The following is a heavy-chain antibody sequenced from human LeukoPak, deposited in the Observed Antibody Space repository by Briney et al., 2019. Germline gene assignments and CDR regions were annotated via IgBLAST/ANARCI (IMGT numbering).Heavy chain of an antibody. Sequence: GGSLRLSCAASGFTLSSYAMSWVRQAPGKGLEWVSAISGSGGSTYYADSVKGRFTISRDNSKNTLYLQMNSLRAEDTAVYYCAKDSRTYYYYYMDVWGKGTTVTVSS. CDR3: AKDSRTYYYYYMDV. J-gene: IGHJ6*03. CDR1: GFTLSSYA. CDR2: ISGSGGST. V-gene: IGHV3-23*01.